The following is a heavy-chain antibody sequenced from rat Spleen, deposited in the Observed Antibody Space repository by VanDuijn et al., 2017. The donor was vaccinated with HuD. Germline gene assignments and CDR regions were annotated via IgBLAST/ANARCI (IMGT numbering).Heavy chain of an antibody. D-gene: IGHD3-5*01. CDR1: GFTLSDYV. J-gene: IGHJ3*01. CDR3: AVSSSWFAF. CDR2: ISYDGSST. Sequence: EVQLVESGGGLVQPGRSLKLSCAASGFTLSDYVMHWIRQAPTKGLEWVATISYDGSSTYYRDSVKGRFTISRDNAKSTLYLQMNSLRSEDTATYYCAVSSSWFAFWGQGTLVTVSS. V-gene: IGHV5-7*01.